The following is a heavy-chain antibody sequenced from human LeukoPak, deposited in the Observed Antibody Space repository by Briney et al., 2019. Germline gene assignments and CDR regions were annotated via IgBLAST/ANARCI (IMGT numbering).Heavy chain of an antibody. D-gene: IGHD3-22*01. CDR3: TTASGDYYDSSGYDNWFDP. J-gene: IGHJ5*02. CDR2: IKSKTDGGTT. V-gene: IGHV3-15*01. CDR1: GFTFSNAW. Sequence: GGSLRLSCAASGFTFSNAWMSWVRQAPGKGLEWVGRIKSKTDGGTTDYAAPEKGRFTISRDDSKNTLYLQMNSLKTEDTAVYYCTTASGDYYDSSGYDNWFDPWGQGTLVTVSS.